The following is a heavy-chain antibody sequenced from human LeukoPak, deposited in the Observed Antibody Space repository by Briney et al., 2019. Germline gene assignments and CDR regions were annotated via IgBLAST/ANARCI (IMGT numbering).Heavy chain of an antibody. Sequence: PSETLSLTCTVSGGSISSSSYYWGWIRQPPGKGLEWIGGIYYSGSTYYNPSLKSRVTISVDTSKNQFSLKLSSVTAADTAVYYCARDVFGYSYGYPGAFDIWGQGTMVTVSS. CDR1: GGSISSSSYY. CDR3: ARDVFGYSYGYPGAFDI. CDR2: IYYSGST. J-gene: IGHJ3*02. D-gene: IGHD5-18*01. V-gene: IGHV4-39*02.